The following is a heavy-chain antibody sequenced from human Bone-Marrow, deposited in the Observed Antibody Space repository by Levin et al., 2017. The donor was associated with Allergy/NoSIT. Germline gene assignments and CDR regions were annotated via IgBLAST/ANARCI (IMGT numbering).Heavy chain of an antibody. CDR1: GYTFTSYG. CDR3: ARDATLYSSGWYSLY. D-gene: IGHD6-19*01. V-gene: IGHV1-18*01. Sequence: PLASVKVSCKASGYTFTSYGISWVRQAPGQGLEWMGWISAYNGNTNYAQKLQGRVTMTTDTSTTTAYMELRSLRSDDTAVYYCARDATLYSSGWYSLYWGQGTLVTVSA. CDR2: ISAYNGNT. J-gene: IGHJ4*02.